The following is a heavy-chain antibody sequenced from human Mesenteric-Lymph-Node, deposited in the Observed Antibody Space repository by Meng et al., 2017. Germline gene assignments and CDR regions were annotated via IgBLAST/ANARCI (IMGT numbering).Heavy chain of an antibody. CDR1: GYTFTTYY. D-gene: IGHD2-2*01. V-gene: IGHV1-46*03. J-gene: IGHJ5*02. CDR2: INPSSGGT. CDR3: ARDGCRTATCSAGGNWFDP. Sequence: QVQLVQSGAEVKKPGASAKVSCKASGYTFTTYYMHGVRQAPGQGLEWMGIINPSSGGTTYAQKFRGRVTMTRDTSTSTVYMELSSLRSDDTAVYFCARDGCRTATCSAGGNWFDPWGQGTLVTVSS.